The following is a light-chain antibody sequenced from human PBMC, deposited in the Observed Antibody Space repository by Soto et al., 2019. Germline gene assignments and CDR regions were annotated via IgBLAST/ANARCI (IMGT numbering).Light chain of an antibody. Sequence: VVTQNHLSLPVSPVKPASISCRYSQSLLHSNGYNYLDWYLQKPGQSPQLLIYLGSNRASGVPDRFSGSGSGTDFTLKISRVEAEDVGVYYCMQALQTPLTFGQGTRLAI. CDR1: QSLLHSNGYNY. CDR2: LGS. J-gene: IGKJ5*01. CDR3: MQALQTPLT. V-gene: IGKV2-28*01.